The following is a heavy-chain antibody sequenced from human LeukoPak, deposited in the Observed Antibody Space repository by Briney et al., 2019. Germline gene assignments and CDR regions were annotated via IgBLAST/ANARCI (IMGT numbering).Heavy chain of an antibody. CDR2: ISGTGGST. Sequence: PGGSLRLSCAASGFTFSSCSMTCVRQDPGGGLEWVSTISGTGGSTYYADSVKGRFTISRDNSKSTMYLQMNCLRAEDTALYYCAKAGGADYYYFHYLDVWGKGTTVTVSS. CDR1: GFTFSSCS. J-gene: IGHJ6*03. D-gene: IGHD3-10*01. V-gene: IGHV3-23*01. CDR3: AKAGGADYYYFHYLDV.